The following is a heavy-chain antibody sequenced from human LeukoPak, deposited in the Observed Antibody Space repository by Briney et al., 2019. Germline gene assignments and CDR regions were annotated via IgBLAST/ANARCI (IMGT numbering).Heavy chain of an antibody. CDR3: ARDIGAWSAY. J-gene: IGHJ4*02. CDR2: IKQDESEI. V-gene: IGHV3-7*01. CDR1: GFTFTNAW. D-gene: IGHD6-19*01. Sequence: GGSLRLSCAASGFTFTNAWMHWVRQAPGKGLEWVANIKQDESEIYYVDSVKGRFTISRDNAENSLYLQMNSLRAEDTAVYYCARDIGAWSAYWGQGTLVTVSS.